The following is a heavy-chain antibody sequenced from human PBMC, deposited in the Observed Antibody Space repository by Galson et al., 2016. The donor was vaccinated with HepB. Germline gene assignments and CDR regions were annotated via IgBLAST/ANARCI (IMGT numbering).Heavy chain of an antibody. J-gene: IGHJ6*02. CDR1: GYTFVSYG. Sequence: SVKVSCKASGYTFVSYGVSWVRQAPGQGLQWMGWISAYNGVTNYAQKFQGRVTMTTDTSTSTAYMELRSPRSDDTAVYYCARPVYSYGHYFYGMDVWGQGTTVTVSS. CDR2: ISAYNGVT. CDR3: ARPVYSYGHYFYGMDV. D-gene: IGHD5-18*01. V-gene: IGHV1-18*01.